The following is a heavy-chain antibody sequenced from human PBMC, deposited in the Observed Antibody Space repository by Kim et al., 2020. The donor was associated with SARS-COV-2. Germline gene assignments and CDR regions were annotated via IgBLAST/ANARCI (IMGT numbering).Heavy chain of an antibody. D-gene: IGHD6-13*01. CDR2: IIPIFGTA. CDR3: ARDHRWGIAAGEDWFDP. J-gene: IGHJ5*02. V-gene: IGHV1-69*13. Sequence: SVKVSCKASGGTFSSYAISWVRQAPGQGLEWMGGIIPIFGTANYAQKFQGRVTITADESTSTAYMELSSLRSEDTAVYYCARDHRWGIAAGEDWFDPWGQGTLVTVSS. CDR1: GGTFSSYA.